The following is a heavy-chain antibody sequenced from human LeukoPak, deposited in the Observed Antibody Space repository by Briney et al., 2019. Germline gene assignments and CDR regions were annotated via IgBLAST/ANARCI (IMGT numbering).Heavy chain of an antibody. CDR1: GGSVTSGNYY. CDR3: AREPPGY. J-gene: IGHJ4*02. CDR2: IYTNGGA. Sequence: PSETLSPTCTVSGGSVTSGNYYWNWIRQPAGKGLEWIGRIYTNGGASYNPSLKSRVTISIGASKNQFSLKLSSVTAADTAVYYCAREPPGYWGQGILVTVSS. V-gene: IGHV4-61*02.